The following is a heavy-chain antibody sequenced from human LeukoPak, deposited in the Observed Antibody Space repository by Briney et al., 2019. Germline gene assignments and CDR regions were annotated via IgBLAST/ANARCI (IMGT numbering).Heavy chain of an antibody. V-gene: IGHV4-30-2*01. J-gene: IGHJ4*02. CDR2: ISHSGNT. D-gene: IGHD3-3*01. Sequence: PSETLSLTCTVSGGSISSGGYYWSWIRQPPGKGLEWIGYISHSGNTYYNPSLKSRVTISVDRSKNQFSLKLSSVTAADTAVYYCARGAIFGVVIIPPDYWGQGTLVTVSS. CDR1: GGSISSGGYY. CDR3: ARGAIFGVVIIPPDY.